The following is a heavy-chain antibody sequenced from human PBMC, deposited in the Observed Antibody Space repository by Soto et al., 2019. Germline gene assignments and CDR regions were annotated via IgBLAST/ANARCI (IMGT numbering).Heavy chain of an antibody. CDR3: ARDKITGLYAY. CDR1: GGSFSGYY. J-gene: IGHJ4*02. Sequence: SETLSLTCAVYGGSFSGYYWTWIRHPPGTGLEWIGEINHSGSTNYNPSLKSRVTISVDTSKNQFSLKLTSVTAADTAVYYCARDKITGLYAYWGQGTLVTGSS. V-gene: IGHV4-34*01. CDR2: INHSGST. D-gene: IGHD2-2*01.